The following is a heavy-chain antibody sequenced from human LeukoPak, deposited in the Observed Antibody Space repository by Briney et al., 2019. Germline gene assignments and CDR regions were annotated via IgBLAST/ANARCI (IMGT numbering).Heavy chain of an antibody. J-gene: IGHJ4*02. Sequence: PGGSLRLSCAASGFTFSGYGMHWVRQAPGKGLEWVAVLWSDGSNKYYADSVKGRFTISRDNSKNTLYLQMNSLRAEDTAVFYCARDNVGFDYWGQGTLVTVSS. V-gene: IGHV3-33*01. CDR1: GFTFSGYG. CDR2: LWSDGSNK. CDR3: ARDNVGFDY.